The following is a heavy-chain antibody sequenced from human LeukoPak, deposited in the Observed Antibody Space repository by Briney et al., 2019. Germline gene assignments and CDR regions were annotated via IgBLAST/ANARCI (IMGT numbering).Heavy chain of an antibody. J-gene: IGHJ4*02. Sequence: SETLSLTCTVPGYSISSGYYWGWIRQPPGKGLEWIGSIYHSGSTYYNPSLKSRVTISVDTSKNQFSLKLSSVPAADTAVYYCAREHYYASGTYFDYWGQGTLVTVSS. CDR2: IYHSGST. CDR1: GYSISSGYY. CDR3: AREHYYASGTYFDY. D-gene: IGHD3-10*01. V-gene: IGHV4-38-2*02.